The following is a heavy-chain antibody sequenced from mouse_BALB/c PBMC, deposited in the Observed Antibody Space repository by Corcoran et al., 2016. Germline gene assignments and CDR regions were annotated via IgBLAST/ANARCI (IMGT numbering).Heavy chain of an antibody. CDR1: GFPINDTY. J-gene: IGHJ1*01. Sequence: DVQLQQSGAELVKPWASVTLSCTASGFPINDTYMHWVMQRPEQGLEWIVRIDPANGNTKYEPKFQGKTTITTDTSYNTAYLQLSSLTSEDTAVYYRANGDWYFDVWGAGTTVIVSS. V-gene: IGHV14-3*02. CDR2: IDPANGNT. CDR3: ANGDWYFDV.